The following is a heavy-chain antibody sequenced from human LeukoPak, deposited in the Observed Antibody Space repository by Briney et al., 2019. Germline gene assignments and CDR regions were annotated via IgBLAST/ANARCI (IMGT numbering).Heavy chain of an antibody. V-gene: IGHV4-34*01. CDR3: ARSGGSTTVTYYFDY. CDR2: INHSGST. Sequence: PSETLSLTCAVYGGSFSGYYWSWIRQPPGKGLEWIGEINHSGSTNYNPPLKSRVTISVDTSKNQFSLKLSSVTAADTAVYYCARSGGSTTVTYYFDYWGQGTLVTVSS. J-gene: IGHJ4*02. CDR1: GGSFSGYY. D-gene: IGHD4-4*01.